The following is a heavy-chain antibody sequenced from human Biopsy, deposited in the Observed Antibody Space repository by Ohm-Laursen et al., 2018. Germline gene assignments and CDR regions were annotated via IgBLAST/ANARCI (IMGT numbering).Heavy chain of an antibody. V-gene: IGHV4-59*08. CDR3: ARHFESTAIFDY. J-gene: IGHJ4*02. D-gene: IGHD5/OR15-5a*01. CDR1: GDSIKNDA. CDR2: MLHSGHS. Sequence: SDTLSLTCSVSGDSIKNDAWSWIRQFPGKGLEWLGYMLHSGHSDYNPSLERRLTLSIDASKNQISLNLSSVTAAGTAIYYCARHFESTAIFDYWGQGALITVSS.